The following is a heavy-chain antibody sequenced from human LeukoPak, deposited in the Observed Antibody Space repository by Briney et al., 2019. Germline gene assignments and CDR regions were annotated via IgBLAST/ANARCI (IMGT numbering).Heavy chain of an antibody. Sequence: GESLKISCKGSGYSFTSNWLGWVRQMPGKGLEWMGIIYPGDSDTRYSPSFQGQVTISADKSISTTYLQCSSLKASDTAIYFCARIYTYGMVFDYWGQGTLVTVSS. V-gene: IGHV5-51*01. D-gene: IGHD3-10*01. J-gene: IGHJ4*02. CDR2: IYPGDSDT. CDR1: GYSFTSNW. CDR3: ARIYTYGMVFDY.